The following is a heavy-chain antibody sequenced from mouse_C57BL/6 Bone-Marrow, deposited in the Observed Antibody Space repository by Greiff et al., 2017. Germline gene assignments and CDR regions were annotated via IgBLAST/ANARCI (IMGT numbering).Heavy chain of an antibody. Sequence: VQLQQSGAELVRPGASVKLSCTASGFNIKDDYMHWVKQRPEQGLEWIGWIDPENGDTEYASKFQGKATITADTSSNTANLQLSSLTSEDTAVYYCTKGYDDYWGQGTTLTVSS. D-gene: IGHD2-2*01. J-gene: IGHJ2*01. CDR3: TKGYDDY. CDR2: IDPENGDT. V-gene: IGHV14-4*01. CDR1: GFNIKDDY.